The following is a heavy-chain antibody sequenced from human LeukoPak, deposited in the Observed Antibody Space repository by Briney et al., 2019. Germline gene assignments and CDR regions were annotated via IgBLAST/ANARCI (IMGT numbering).Heavy chain of an antibody. CDR1: GYTFTGYY. J-gene: IGHJ4*02. CDR3: ARGGYSSGWYYYFDD. V-gene: IGHV1-2*02. CDR2: INPNSGGT. Sequence: ASVKVSCKASGYTFTGYYIHWVRQAPGQGLEWMGWINPNSGGTNYAQKFQGRVTMTRDTSISTAYMELSRLRSDDTAVYYCARGGYSSGWYYYFDDWGQGTLVTVSS. D-gene: IGHD6-19*01.